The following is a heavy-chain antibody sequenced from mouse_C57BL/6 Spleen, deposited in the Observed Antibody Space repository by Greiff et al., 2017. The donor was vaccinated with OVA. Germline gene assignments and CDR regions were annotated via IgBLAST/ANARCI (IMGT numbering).Heavy chain of an antibody. V-gene: IGHV1-76*01. Sequence: QVQLQQSGAELVRPGASVKLSCKASGYTFTDYYINWVKQRPGQGLEWIARIYPGSGNTYYNEKFKGKATLTAEKSSSTAYMQLSSLTSEDSAIYFCARWWLEGFAYWGQGTLVTVSA. J-gene: IGHJ3*01. CDR3: ARWWLEGFAY. CDR2: IYPGSGNT. CDR1: GYTFTDYY. D-gene: IGHD1-1*02.